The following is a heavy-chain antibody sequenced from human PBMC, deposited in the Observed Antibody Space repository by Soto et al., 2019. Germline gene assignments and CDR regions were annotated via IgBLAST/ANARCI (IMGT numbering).Heavy chain of an antibody. Sequence: AGGSLRLSCASSGVTFGSYAMSLVRQAPGKGLEWVSAISGSGGSTYYADSVKGRFTISRDNSKNTLYLQMNSLRAEDTAVYYCAKSSIWFGELLPYFDYWGQGTLVTVSS. D-gene: IGHD3-10*01. V-gene: IGHV3-23*01. CDR1: GVTFGSYA. CDR2: ISGSGGST. CDR3: AKSSIWFGELLPYFDY. J-gene: IGHJ4*02.